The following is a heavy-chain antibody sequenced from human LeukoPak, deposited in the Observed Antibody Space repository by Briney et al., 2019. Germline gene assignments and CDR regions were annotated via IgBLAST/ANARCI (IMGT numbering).Heavy chain of an antibody. V-gene: IGHV3-23*01. CDR1: GFTFSSYG. D-gene: IGHD3-10*01. CDR3: ASLYGSGSYSSDWFDP. CDR2: ITATSSST. J-gene: IGHJ5*02. Sequence: PGGSLRLSCAASGFTFSSYGMSWVRQAPGKGLEWVSAITATSSSTHDADSVQGRFTISRDNSKNTLYLQMNSLRAEDTAVYYCASLYGSGSYSSDWFDPWGQGTLVTVSS.